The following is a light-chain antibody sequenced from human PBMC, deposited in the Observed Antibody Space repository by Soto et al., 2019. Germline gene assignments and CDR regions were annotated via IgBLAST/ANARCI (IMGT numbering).Light chain of an antibody. J-gene: IGKJ5*01. V-gene: IGKV3-20*01. CDR2: GAS. CDR1: HSVSTSY. CDR3: QQYDSSPPPA. Sequence: EIVLTQSPGTLSLSPGERATLYCRASHSVSTSYLAWYQQKPGQPLRLLIYGASSRATGIPDRFSGSGSRTDFTLNISRLEPEDFAVYYCQQYDSSPPPAFGQVKRLDFK.